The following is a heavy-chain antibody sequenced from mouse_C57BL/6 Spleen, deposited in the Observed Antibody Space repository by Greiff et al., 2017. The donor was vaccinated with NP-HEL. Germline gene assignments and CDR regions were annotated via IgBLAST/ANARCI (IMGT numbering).Heavy chain of an antibody. CDR2: IRNKANGYTT. V-gene: IGHV7-4*01. Sequence: EVNLVESGGGLVQPGASLRLSCAASGFTFTDYYMSWVRQPPGKALEWLALIRNKANGYTTEYTASVKGRFTISRDKSENILYLQMNTLRAKDSATYYCVKAVGGYEYFDVWGTGTTVTVSS. CDR1: GFTFTDYY. D-gene: IGHD3-1*01. CDR3: VKAVGGYEYFDV. J-gene: IGHJ1*03.